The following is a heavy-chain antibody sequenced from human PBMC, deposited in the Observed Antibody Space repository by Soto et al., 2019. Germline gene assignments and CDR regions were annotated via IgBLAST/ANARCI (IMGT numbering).Heavy chain of an antibody. Sequence: TSETLSLTCTVSGGSISSGGYYWSWIRQHPGKGLEWIGYIYYSGSTYYNPSLKSRVTISVDTSKNQFSLKLSSVTAADTAVYYCARDFRAGDGSFYGMDVWGQGTTVTVSS. CDR1: GGSISSGGYY. CDR3: ARDFRAGDGSFYGMDV. J-gene: IGHJ6*02. CDR2: IYYSGST. V-gene: IGHV4-31*03. D-gene: IGHD7-27*01.